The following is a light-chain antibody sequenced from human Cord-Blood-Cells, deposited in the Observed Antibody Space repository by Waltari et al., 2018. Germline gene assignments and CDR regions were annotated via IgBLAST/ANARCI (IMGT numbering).Light chain of an antibody. Sequence: QSALTQSASVSGSPGQSITISCTGTSSDVGGYNYVSWYQQQPGKAPKLMIYEVSNRPSGVSNRFSGSKSGNTASLTISGLQAEDEADYYCSSYTSSSTYVFGTGTKVTVL. CDR3: SSYTSSSTYV. CDR1: SSDVGGYNY. CDR2: EVS. J-gene: IGLJ1*01. V-gene: IGLV2-14*01.